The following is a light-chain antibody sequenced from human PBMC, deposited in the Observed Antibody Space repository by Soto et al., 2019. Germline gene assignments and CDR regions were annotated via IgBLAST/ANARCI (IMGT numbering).Light chain of an antibody. J-gene: IGKJ1*01. Sequence: VLSQSPSTLSLSPGERDTLSCRASQSIHTSLAWYQQKPGQPPRLVVYDSTLRANGVPDRFGGSRSGTEFTLTISSLQPEDFATYYCQQSYSYPWTFGQGTKVNIK. CDR1: QSIHTS. V-gene: IGKV3-11*01. CDR2: DST. CDR3: QQSYSYPWT.